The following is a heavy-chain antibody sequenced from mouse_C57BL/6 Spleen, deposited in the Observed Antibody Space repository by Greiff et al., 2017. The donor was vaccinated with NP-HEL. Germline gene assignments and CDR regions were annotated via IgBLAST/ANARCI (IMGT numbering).Heavy chain of an antibody. Sequence: EVKLQQSGPELVKPGASVKISCKASGYTFTDYYMNWVKQSHGKSLEWIGDINPNNGGTSYNQKFKGKATLTVDKSSSTAYMELRSLTSEDSAVYYCARTGDGYIYIDDGGQGTTLTVSS. V-gene: IGHV1-26*01. D-gene: IGHD2-3*01. CDR2: INPNNGGT. CDR1: GYTFTDYY. CDR3: ARTGDGYIYIDD. J-gene: IGHJ2*01.